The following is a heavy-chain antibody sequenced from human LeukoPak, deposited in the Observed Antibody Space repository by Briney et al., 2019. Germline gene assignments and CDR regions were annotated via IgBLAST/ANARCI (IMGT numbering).Heavy chain of an antibody. J-gene: IGHJ6*03. V-gene: IGHV4-59*01. CDR3: ARGRWGSGNQIYYYYYYMDV. D-gene: IGHD3-16*01. CDR2: IYYSGST. CDR1: GGSISSYY. Sequence: SETLSLTCTVSGGSISSYYWSWIRQPPGKGLEWIGYIYYSGSTNYNPSLKSRVTISVDTSKNQFSLKLSSVTAADTAVYYCARGRWGSGNQIYYYYYYMDVWGKGTTVTVSS.